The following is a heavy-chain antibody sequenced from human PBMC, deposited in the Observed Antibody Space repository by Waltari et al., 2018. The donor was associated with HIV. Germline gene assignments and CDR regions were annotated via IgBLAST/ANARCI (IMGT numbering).Heavy chain of an antibody. Sequence: QVQLVESGGGVVQPGGSLRLSCAASGFTFSSYGMHWVRQAPGKGLEWVAFIRYDGSNKYYADSVKGRFTISRDNSKNTLYLQMNSLRAEDTAVYYCAKVVVVVAGEAGGSDYWGQGTLVTVSS. CDR3: AKVVVVVAGEAGGSDY. V-gene: IGHV3-30*02. CDR2: IRYDGSNK. D-gene: IGHD2-15*01. J-gene: IGHJ4*02. CDR1: GFTFSSYG.